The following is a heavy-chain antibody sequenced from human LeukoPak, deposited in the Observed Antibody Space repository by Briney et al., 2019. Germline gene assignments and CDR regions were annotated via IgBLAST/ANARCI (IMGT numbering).Heavy chain of an antibody. V-gene: IGHV3-23*01. CDR2: ISGSGGST. J-gene: IGHJ6*02. D-gene: IGHD3-9*01. CDR3: AKVGIPLENFDWLLRGSFYYYYGIDV. CDR1: GFTFRSYA. Sequence: GGSLRLSCIASGFTFRSYALTWVRQAPGKGLEWVSAISGSGGSTYYADSVKGRFTISRDNSKNTLYLQMNSLRAEGTAVYYCAKVGIPLENFDWLLRGSFYYYYGIDVWGQGTTVTVSS.